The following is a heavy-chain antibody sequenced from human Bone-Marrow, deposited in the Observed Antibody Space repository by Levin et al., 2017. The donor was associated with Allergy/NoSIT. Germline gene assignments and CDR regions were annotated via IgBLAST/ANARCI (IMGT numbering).Heavy chain of an antibody. CDR1: GFTFSSYA. V-gene: IGHV3-23*01. CDR3: AKRPFVTMVRANWFDP. Sequence: GGSLRLSCAASGFTFSSYAMSWVRQAPGKGLEWVSAISGSGGSTYYADSVKGRFTISRDNSKNTLYLQMNSLRAEDTAVYYCAKRPFVTMVRANWFDPWGQGTLVTVSS. J-gene: IGHJ5*02. CDR2: ISGSGGST. D-gene: IGHD3-10*01.